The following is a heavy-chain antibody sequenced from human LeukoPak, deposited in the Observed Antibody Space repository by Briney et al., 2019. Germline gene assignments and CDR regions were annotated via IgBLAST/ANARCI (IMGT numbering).Heavy chain of an antibody. CDR2: ISGDGAST. D-gene: IGHD3-10*01. CDR1: GFTFAIHA. Sequence: HLGGSLRLSCAASGFTFAIHAMTWVRPAPGKGLEWVSGISGDGASTHYAESVKGQFTISRDNSQNTLFLQMNSLRVEDTAIYYCAKDSYVSGRPLHTFDVWGQGTMVTVSS. CDR3: AKDSYVSGRPLHTFDV. V-gene: IGHV3-23*01. J-gene: IGHJ3*01.